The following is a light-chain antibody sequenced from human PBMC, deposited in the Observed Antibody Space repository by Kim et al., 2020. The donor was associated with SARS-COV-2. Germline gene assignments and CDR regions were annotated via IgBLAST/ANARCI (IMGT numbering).Light chain of an antibody. CDR3: AARDDSLNGYI. CDR1: SSNIGTNP. CDR2: FNN. J-gene: IGLJ1*01. Sequence: GQMVTITCSGSSSNIGTNPVYWYQLLPGTAPKVLIYFNNERPSGVPDRFSGSKSGTSASLAISGLQADDEADYYCAARDDSLNGYIFGSGTKVTVL. V-gene: IGLV1-44*01.